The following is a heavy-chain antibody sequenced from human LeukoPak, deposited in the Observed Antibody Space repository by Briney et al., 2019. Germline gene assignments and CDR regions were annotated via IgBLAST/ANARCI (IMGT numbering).Heavy chain of an antibody. D-gene: IGHD2-15*01. Sequence: SETLSLTCTVSGGSISSYHWSWIRQPPGKGLEWIGYIYSSGSTSYNPPLKSRVAISVDTSKNQFSLKLSSVTAADTAVYYCARRISGGSSDYWGQGTLVTVSS. V-gene: IGHV4-59*08. CDR2: IYSSGST. CDR3: ARRISGGSSDY. J-gene: IGHJ4*02. CDR1: GGSISSYH.